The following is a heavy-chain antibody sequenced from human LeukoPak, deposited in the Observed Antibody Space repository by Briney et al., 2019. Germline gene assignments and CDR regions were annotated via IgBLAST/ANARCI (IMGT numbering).Heavy chain of an antibody. CDR3: ARASPGFDIQLWFGELYYFDY. Sequence: PTETLSLTCTVSGGSIISYYWSWIRQPPGKGLEWIGYIYYSGSTNYNPSLKSRVTISVDTSKNQFSLKLSSVTAADTAVYYCARASPGFDIQLWFGELYYFDYWGQGTLVTVSS. CDR2: IYYSGST. J-gene: IGHJ4*02. D-gene: IGHD3-10*01. V-gene: IGHV4-59*01. CDR1: GGSIISYY.